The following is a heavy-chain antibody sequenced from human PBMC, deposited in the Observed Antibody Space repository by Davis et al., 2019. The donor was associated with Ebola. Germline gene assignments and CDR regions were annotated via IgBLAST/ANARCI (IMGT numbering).Heavy chain of an antibody. D-gene: IGHD2-2*01. CDR2: ISMRGDST. CDR1: GSTFRNYG. J-gene: IGHJ4*02. Sequence: PGGSLRLSCAASGSTFRNYGMTWVRQASGKGLECVAAISMRGDSTDYADSVRGRFTIARDNSNNMLYLQMNSLTVEDTAVYYCVQGTTSCKAWGQGTLVTVSS. V-gene: IGHV3-23*01. CDR3: VQGTTSCKA.